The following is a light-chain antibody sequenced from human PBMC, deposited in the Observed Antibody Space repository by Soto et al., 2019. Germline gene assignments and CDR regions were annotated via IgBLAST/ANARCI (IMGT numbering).Light chain of an antibody. CDR1: SSNIGSNY. CDR2: RNN. CDR3: AAWDDSLSVL. J-gene: IGLJ2*01. Sequence: QSVLTQPPSASGTPGQRVTISCSGSSSNIGSNYVYWYQQLPGTAPKLLNYRNNQRPSGVPDRFSGSKSGTSASLAISGLRSEDEADYYCAAWDDSLSVLFGGGTKLTVL. V-gene: IGLV1-47*01.